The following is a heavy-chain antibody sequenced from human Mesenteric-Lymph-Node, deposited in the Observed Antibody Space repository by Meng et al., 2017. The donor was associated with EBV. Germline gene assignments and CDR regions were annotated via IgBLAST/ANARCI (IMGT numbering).Heavy chain of an antibody. CDR2: IKSTTHGGTI. Sequence: EVQLVESGGGLVKTGESLRLSCAGSGFTFSNAWVSWVRQAPGKGLEWVGRIKSTTHGGTIDYAAPVKGRFTISRDDSKDTVYLQMNSLKTEDTALYYCTTCSGLYGAEIPTLDYWGQGTLVTVSS. D-gene: IGHD4/OR15-4a*01. J-gene: IGHJ4*02. CDR3: TTCSGLYGAEIPTLDY. V-gene: IGHV3-15*01. CDR1: GFTFSNAW.